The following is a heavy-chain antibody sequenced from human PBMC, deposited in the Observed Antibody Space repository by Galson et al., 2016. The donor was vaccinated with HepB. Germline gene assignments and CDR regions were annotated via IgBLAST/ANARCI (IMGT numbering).Heavy chain of an antibody. CDR2: IRRESYGGTT. CDR3: SRAGYCNSATCSGGGYWFVP. Sequence: SLRLSCAASGFTFGDFGVSWFRQAPGKGLEWVGFIRRESYGGTTQYAASLKDRFTISRDDSKSIAYLEMNSLRTEDTAMYFCSRAGYCNSATCSGGGYWFVPWGQGTLVTVSS. D-gene: IGHD2-2*01. CDR1: GFTFGDFG. J-gene: IGHJ5*02. V-gene: IGHV3-49*03.